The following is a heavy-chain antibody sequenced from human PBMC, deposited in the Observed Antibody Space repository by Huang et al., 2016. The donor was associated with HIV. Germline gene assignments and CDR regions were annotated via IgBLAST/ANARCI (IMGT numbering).Heavy chain of an antibody. CDR2: IYYSGST. V-gene: IGHV4-39*01. CDR1: GGSISSSRYY. D-gene: IGHD1-26*01. Sequence: QLQLQESGPGLVKPSETLSLTCTVSGGSISSSRYYWGWSRQPPGKGLEWIGSIYYSGSTYYIPSLDSRDTFSVDTSKNDCSLLLMSVTAADTAVYYCAIHTCELQAFDIWGQGTMVTVSS. J-gene: IGHJ3*02. CDR3: AIHTCELQAFDI.